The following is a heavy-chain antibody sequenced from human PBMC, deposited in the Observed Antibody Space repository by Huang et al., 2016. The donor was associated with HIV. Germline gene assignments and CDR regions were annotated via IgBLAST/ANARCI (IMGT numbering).Heavy chain of an antibody. D-gene: IGHD3-9*01. J-gene: IGHJ4*02. CDR3: ARVEINTLTGYFSSFDN. Sequence: QVHLQQWGAGLLKPSEALSLTCAVYGGSFRNYCWSWILKPPGKGLVWIGESNHSRRNSHSPSPKSRLPITLDTSKNQFSLELSSVTAAVTAVYYCARVEINTLTGYFSSFDNWGQGTLVTVSS. CDR1: GGSFRNYC. CDR2: SNHSRRN. V-gene: IGHV4-34*01.